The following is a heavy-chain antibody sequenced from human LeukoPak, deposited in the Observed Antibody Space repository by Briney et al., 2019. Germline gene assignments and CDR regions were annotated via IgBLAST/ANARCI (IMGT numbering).Heavy chain of an antibody. CDR2: IYYSGST. D-gene: IGHD6-19*01. CDR1: GGSISSGSYY. CDR3: ARVPFLSSGTDY. Sequence: SQTLSLTCTVSGGSISSGSYYWSWIRQPAGKGLEWIGYIYYSGSTNYNPSLKSRVTISVDTSKNQFSLKLSSVTAADTAVYYCARVPFLSSGTDYWGQGTLVTVSS. V-gene: IGHV4-61*09. J-gene: IGHJ4*02.